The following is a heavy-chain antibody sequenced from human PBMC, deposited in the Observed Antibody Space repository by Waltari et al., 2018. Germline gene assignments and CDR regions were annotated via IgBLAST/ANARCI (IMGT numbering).Heavy chain of an antibody. Sequence: QPQLQASGPGLEKPSETLSLTCTVSGCSITPRSYHWAWIRQTPGKGLEWIGSIHISGSTYYNPSLRSRVTMSVDTSNNQFSLKLTSVTAADTAVYYCARQPPTTVPTPRSPFDTWGQGTMVSVSS. D-gene: IGHD4-17*01. J-gene: IGHJ3*02. CDR1: GCSITPRSYH. CDR2: IHISGST. V-gene: IGHV4-39*07. CDR3: ARQPPTTVPTPRSPFDT.